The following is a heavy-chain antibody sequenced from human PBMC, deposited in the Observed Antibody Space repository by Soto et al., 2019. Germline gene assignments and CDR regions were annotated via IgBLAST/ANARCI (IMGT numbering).Heavy chain of an antibody. CDR3: ARDPKRGYSGYDYWYFDL. V-gene: IGHV1-8*01. CDR1: GYTFTSYD. Sequence: ASVKVSCKASGYTFTSYDINWVRQATGQGLEWMGWMNPNSGNTGYAQKFQGRVTMTRNTSISTAYMELSSLRSEDTAVYYCARDPKRGYSGYDYWYFDLWGRGTLVTVSS. J-gene: IGHJ2*01. D-gene: IGHD5-12*01. CDR2: MNPNSGNT.